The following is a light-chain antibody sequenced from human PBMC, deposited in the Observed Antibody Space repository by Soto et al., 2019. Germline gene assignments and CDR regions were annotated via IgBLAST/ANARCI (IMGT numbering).Light chain of an antibody. CDR1: QGVSAY. J-gene: IGKJ2*01. V-gene: IGKV1-39*01. Sequence: DIQMTQSPSSLSSSVGDRVTITCRASQGVSAYLLWYQQRQGRAPKLLIYADSNLLSGVTSRFSGSGSGTKFTLTISSLQPEDFATDYWQQSYKTPHTFGQGTKLDTK. CDR2: ADS. CDR3: QQSYKTPHT.